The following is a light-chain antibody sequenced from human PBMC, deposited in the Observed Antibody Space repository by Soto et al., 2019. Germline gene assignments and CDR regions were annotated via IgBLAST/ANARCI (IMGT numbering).Light chain of an antibody. CDR3: QQYDNWPHT. CDR2: GAS. V-gene: IGKV3D-15*01. CDR1: QSVSS. Sequence: EIVMTQSPATLSVSPGERATLSCRASQSVSSLAWYQQKPGQTPRLLIYGASIRATGMPARFSGSGSGTEFTLTISGLQSEDFAVYSCQQYDNWPHTFGQGTKPEIK. J-gene: IGKJ2*01.